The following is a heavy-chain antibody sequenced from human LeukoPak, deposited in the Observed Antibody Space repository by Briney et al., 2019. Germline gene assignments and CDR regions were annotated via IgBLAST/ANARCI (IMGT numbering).Heavy chain of an antibody. CDR2: IYTSGST. D-gene: IGHD6-13*01. V-gene: IGHV4-4*08. CDR3: ARDSSSWYTPDSYFDY. J-gene: IGHJ4*02. Sequence: PSETLSLTCSVSGGSISTHYWSWIRQPPGRGLEWIGRIYTSGSTNYNPSLKSRVTISVDTSKNQFSLKLSSVTAADTAVYYCARDSSSWYTPDSYFDYWGQGTLVTVSS. CDR1: GGSISTHY.